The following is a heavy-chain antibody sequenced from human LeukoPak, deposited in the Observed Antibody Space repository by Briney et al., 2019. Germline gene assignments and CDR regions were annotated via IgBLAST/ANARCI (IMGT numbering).Heavy chain of an antibody. CDR1: GYTFTSYG. CDR3: ARGLQENLAWLTAFSAFDI. CDR2: ISAYNGNT. D-gene: IGHD6-19*01. J-gene: IGHJ3*02. V-gene: IGHV1-18*01. Sequence: ASVKVSCKASGYTFTSYGISWVRQAPGQGLEWMGWISAYNGNTNYAQKLQGRATMTTDTSTRTAYMELRSLRSDDTAVYYCARGLQENLAWLTAFSAFDIWGQGTMVTVSS.